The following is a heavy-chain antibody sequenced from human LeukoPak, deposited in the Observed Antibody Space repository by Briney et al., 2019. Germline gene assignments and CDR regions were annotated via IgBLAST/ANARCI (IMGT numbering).Heavy chain of an antibody. Sequence: GESLKISCKGSGYIFTTYWIGWVRQMPGKGLEWMGIIYPGDSDPRYSPSFQGQVTISADKSISTAYLQWSRLEASDSAMYYCVRHGLGSSWFGFDYWGQGTLVTVSS. D-gene: IGHD6-13*01. V-gene: IGHV5-51*01. CDR1: GYIFTTYW. CDR2: IYPGDSDP. CDR3: VRHGLGSSWFGFDY. J-gene: IGHJ4*02.